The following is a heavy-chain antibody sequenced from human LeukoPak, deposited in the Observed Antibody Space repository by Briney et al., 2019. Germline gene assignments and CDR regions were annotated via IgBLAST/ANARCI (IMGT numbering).Heavy chain of an antibody. CDR2: IYYSGST. CDR1: GGSISSSSYS. J-gene: IGHJ2*01. D-gene: IGHD4-11*01. Sequence: SETLSLTCTVSGGSISSSSYSWGWIRQPPGKGLEWIGSIYYSGSTYYNPSLKSRVTISVDTSKNQFSLKLSSVTAADTAVYYCARQKTSHRYFDLWGRGTLVTVSS. V-gene: IGHV4-39*01. CDR3: ARQKTSHRYFDL.